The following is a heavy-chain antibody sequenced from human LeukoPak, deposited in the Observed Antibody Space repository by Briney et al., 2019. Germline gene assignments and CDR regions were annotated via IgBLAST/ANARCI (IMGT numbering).Heavy chain of an antibody. CDR1: GFTFSSHS. CDR2: ISSGSSTI. D-gene: IGHD2-21*02. CDR3: SREKVMVMTAIRDAFDI. J-gene: IGHJ3*02. Sequence: PGGSLRLSCAASGFTFSSHSMNWVRQAPGKGLEWVSYISSGSSTIYYADSVKGRFTISRDNAKNSLCLQMNSLRGEDTAVYYFSREKVMVMTAIRDAFDIWGQGTMVTVSS. V-gene: IGHV3-48*01.